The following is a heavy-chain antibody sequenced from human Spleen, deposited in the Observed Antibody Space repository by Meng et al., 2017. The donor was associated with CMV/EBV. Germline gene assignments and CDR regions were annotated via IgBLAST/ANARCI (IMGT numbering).Heavy chain of an antibody. V-gene: IGHV1-69*10. CDR3: ARAYCSSNICPDYISYYYSMDV. CDR2: IIPILGIA. CDR1: GGTFSSYA. Sequence: SVKVSCKASGGTFSSYAISWVRQAPGQGLEWMGGIIPILGIANYAQKFQGRVTITADKSTSTAYMELSSLRSEDTAVYYCARAYCSSNICPDYISYYYSMDVWGQGTTVTVSS. D-gene: IGHD2-2*01. J-gene: IGHJ6*02.